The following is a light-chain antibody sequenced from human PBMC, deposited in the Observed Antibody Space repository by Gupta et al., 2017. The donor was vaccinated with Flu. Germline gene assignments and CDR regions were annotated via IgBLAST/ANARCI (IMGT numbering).Light chain of an antibody. CDR2: AVS. J-gene: IGKJ4*01. CDR3: QLFDPYPVT. CDR1: QAISHS. Sequence: DIQLTQSPSFLSASVGDRVAITCQASQAISHSLAWYQQKSGEGPKLLIYAVSTLHTAVPSRFSGSGSGTEFTLTISSLQPEDFGIYYCQLFDPYPVTFGGGTKVEVK. V-gene: IGKV1-9*01.